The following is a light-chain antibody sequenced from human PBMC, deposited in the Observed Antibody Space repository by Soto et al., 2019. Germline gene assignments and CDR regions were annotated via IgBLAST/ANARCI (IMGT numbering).Light chain of an antibody. J-gene: IGLJ3*02. CDR1: SSNIGAGYD. V-gene: IGLV1-40*01. Sequence: QSVLTQPPSVSGAPGQRVTISCTGSSSNIGAGYDVHWYQQLPGTAPKLLIYGNSNRPSGVPDRFSGSKSRTSASLAITGLQAEDEADYYCQSYDSSLNGGVFGGGTKLTVL. CDR3: QSYDSSLNGGV. CDR2: GNS.